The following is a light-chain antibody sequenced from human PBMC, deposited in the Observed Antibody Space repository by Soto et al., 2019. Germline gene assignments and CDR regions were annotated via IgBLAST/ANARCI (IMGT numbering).Light chain of an antibody. CDR2: GNT. CDR3: QSYDRSLSAWV. Sequence: QAVVTQPPSVSGAPGQRVTISCTGSSSNVGSVYDVHWFQKLPGRAPQLLIHGNTNRPSGVPDRFSGSKSGTSASLAITGLQAEDEADYYCQSYDRSLSAWVFGGGTKLTV. V-gene: IGLV1-40*01. J-gene: IGLJ3*02. CDR1: SSNVGSVYD.